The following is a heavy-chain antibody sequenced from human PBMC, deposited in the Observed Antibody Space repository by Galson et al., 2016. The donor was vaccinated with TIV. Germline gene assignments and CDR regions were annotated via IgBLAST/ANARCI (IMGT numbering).Heavy chain of an antibody. V-gene: IGHV4-38-2*02. D-gene: IGHD4-17*01. Sequence: LSLTCTVSGYSISSGYYWGWIRQSPGKGLEWMGSIYYTGTTYTNPSLKSRLTLSVDTSNNQVSLKLSSVTAADTAVYYCVREGSTVTMHHYFGMDVWGQGTSVTVSS. CDR1: GYSISSGYY. CDR3: VREGSTVTMHHYFGMDV. CDR2: IYYTGTT. J-gene: IGHJ6*02.